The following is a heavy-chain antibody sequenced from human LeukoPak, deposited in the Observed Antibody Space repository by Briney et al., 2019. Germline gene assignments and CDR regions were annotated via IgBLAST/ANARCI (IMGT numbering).Heavy chain of an antibody. J-gene: IGHJ6*02. CDR2: ISYDGSNK. CDR3: AKSSGWVMDV. CDR1: GFTFSSYA. Sequence: GGSLRLSCAASGFTFSSYAMHWVRQAPGKGLEWVAVISYDGSNKYYADSVKGRFTISRDNSKNTLYLQMDSLRAEDTAVYYCAKSSGWVMDVWGQGTTVTVSS. D-gene: IGHD6-19*01. V-gene: IGHV3-30-3*02.